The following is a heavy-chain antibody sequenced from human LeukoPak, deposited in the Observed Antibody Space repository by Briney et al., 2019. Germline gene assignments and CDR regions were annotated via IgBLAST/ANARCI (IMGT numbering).Heavy chain of an antibody. J-gene: IGHJ4*02. CDR3: ARYCSSTSCYYFDY. CDR1: GGSISSGDFY. D-gene: IGHD2-2*01. Sequence: SQTLSLTCTVSGGSISSGDFYWSWIRQHPGKGLEWIGYIYYSGSTYCNPSLKSRVTISVDSSKNQFSLKLSSVTAADTAVYYCARYCSSTSCYYFDYWGQGTLVTVSS. V-gene: IGHV4-31*03. CDR2: IYYSGST.